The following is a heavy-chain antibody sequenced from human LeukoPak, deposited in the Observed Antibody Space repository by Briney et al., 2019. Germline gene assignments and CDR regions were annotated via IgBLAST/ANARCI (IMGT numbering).Heavy chain of an antibody. J-gene: IGHJ4*02. CDR1: GRHVGSYH. CDR3: ARQLRGEAVAGGLQPFDY. D-gene: IGHD6-19*01. V-gene: IGHV4-59*08. CDR2: IYFSGST. Sequence: SDTLPLTCTVSGRHVGSYHWNWIRHPPGKGLEWIGYIYFSGSTSCNTSLKSRVTISVDTSTIQFSLKLSSVTAAYTAVYFSARQLRGEAVAGGLQPFDYWGQGTLVTVSS.